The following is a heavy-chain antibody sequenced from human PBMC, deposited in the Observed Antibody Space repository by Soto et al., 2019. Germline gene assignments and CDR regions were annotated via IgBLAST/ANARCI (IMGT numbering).Heavy chain of an antibody. CDR1: GFTFSSYA. Sequence: PGGSLRLSCAASGFTFSSYAMSWVRQAPGKGLEWVSAISGSGGSTYYADSVKGRFTISRDNSKNTLYLQMNSLRAEDTAVYYCAKDLPPSGGNSRAEGSYPMDYWGQGTQVTVSS. CDR2: ISGSGGST. J-gene: IGHJ4*02. D-gene: IGHD2-21*02. CDR3: AKDLPPSGGNSRAEGSYPMDY. V-gene: IGHV3-23*01.